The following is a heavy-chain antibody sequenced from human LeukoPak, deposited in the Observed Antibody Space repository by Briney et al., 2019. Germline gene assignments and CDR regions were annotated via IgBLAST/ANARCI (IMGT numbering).Heavy chain of an antibody. CDR2: IYYSGST. CDR3: ARDRVTFGGVTHFDY. CDR1: GGSFSGYY. V-gene: IGHV4-31*11. D-gene: IGHD3-16*01. J-gene: IGHJ4*02. Sequence: SETLSLTCAVYGGSFSGYYWSWIRQHPGKGLEWIGYIYYSGSTYYNPSLKSRVTISVDTSKNQFSLKLSSVTAAGTAVYYCARDRVTFGGVTHFDYWGQGTLVTVSS.